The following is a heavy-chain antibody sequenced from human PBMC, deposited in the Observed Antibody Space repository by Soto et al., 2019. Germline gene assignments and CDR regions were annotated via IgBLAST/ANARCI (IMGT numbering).Heavy chain of an antibody. CDR1: GFSFSIYS. CDR2: ISGGGGST. Sequence: PRVSLGLSCAASGFSFSIYSMNWVRQAPGKGLEWVSGISGGGGSTYYADSVKGRFTISRDNSKNTLYLQLNSLRAEDTAVYYCAQSKVGATSNYFDYWGQGT. CDR3: AQSKVGATSNYFDY. D-gene: IGHD1-26*01. J-gene: IGHJ4*02. V-gene: IGHV3-23*01.